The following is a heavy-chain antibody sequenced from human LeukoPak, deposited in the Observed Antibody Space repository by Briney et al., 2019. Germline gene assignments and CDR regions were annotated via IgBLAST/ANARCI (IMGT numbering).Heavy chain of an antibody. CDR1: GYTLTELS. Sequence: ASVKVSFKVSGYTLTELSMHWVRQAPGKGLEWMGGFDPEDGETIYAQKFQGRVTMTEDTSTDTAYMELSSLRSEDTAVYYCATIAAADRAWFDPWGQGTLATVSS. D-gene: IGHD6-13*01. CDR3: ATIAAADRAWFDP. CDR2: FDPEDGET. J-gene: IGHJ5*02. V-gene: IGHV1-24*01.